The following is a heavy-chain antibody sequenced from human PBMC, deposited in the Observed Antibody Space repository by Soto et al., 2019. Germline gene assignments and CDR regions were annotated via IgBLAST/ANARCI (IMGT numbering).Heavy chain of an antibody. D-gene: IGHD1-26*01. CDR2: IKSKTDGGTT. Sequence: WWSLRLSCSASVFTFSNAWMSWFRQAPGKGLEWVGRIKSKTDGGTTDYAAPVKGRFTISRDDSKNTLYLQMNSLKTEDTAVYYCTTAVGATRFLDYWGQGTLVTVSS. V-gene: IGHV3-15*01. CDR1: VFTFSNAW. J-gene: IGHJ4*02. CDR3: TTAVGATRFLDY.